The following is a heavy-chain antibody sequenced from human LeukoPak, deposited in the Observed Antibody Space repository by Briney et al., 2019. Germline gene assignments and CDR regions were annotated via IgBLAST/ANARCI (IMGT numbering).Heavy chain of an antibody. V-gene: IGHV3-33*06. CDR2: IWYDGSNK. D-gene: IGHD5-12*01. Sequence: GVSLRLSCAASGFTFRSYGMHWVRQAPGKGLEWVAVIWYDGSNKYYADSVKGRFTISRDNSKNTLYLQMNSLRAEDTAVYYCAKGAGYSGYDYHYYYMDVWGKGTTVTVSS. CDR1: GFTFRSYG. CDR3: AKGAGYSGYDYHYYYMDV. J-gene: IGHJ6*03.